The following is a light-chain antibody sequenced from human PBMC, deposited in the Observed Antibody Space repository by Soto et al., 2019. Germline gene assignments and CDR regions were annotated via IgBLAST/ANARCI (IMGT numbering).Light chain of an antibody. J-gene: IGLJ2*01. V-gene: IGLV2-23*02. CDR2: EVN. Sequence: QPASVSGSPGQSITISCTGTNGDVGSYDLVSWYQRYPGEAPKLIIYEVNKRPSGISNRFSGSKSGNTASLTISGLQAEDEAEYDCCSYAGSNSLIFGGGTKLTVL. CDR1: NGDVGSYDL. CDR3: CSYAGSNSLI.